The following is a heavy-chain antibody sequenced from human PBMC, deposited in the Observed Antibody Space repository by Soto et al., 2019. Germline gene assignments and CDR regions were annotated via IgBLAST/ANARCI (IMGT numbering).Heavy chain of an antibody. CDR2: ISGSGGST. V-gene: IGHV3-23*01. CDR1: GFTFSSYA. CDR3: AKDPEVVVTAPDY. D-gene: IGHD2-21*02. Sequence: LRLSCAASGFTFSSYAMNWVRQAPGKGLEWVSAISGSGGSTYYVDSVKGRFTISRDNSRNTLYLQMNSLRAEDTAVYYCAKDPEVVVTAPDYWGQGTLVTVSS. J-gene: IGHJ4*02.